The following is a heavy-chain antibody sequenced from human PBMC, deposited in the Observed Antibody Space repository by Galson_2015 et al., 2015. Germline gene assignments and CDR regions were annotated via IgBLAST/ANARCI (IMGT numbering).Heavy chain of an antibody. V-gene: IGHV6-1*01. Sequence: CAISGDSVSSNSAAWNWIRQSPSRGLEWLGRTYYRSKWYNDYAVSVKSRITINPDTSKNQFSLQLNSVTPEDTAVYYCARNRGVREYYYYGMDVWGQGTTVTVSS. J-gene: IGHJ6*02. CDR1: GDSVSSNSAA. CDR3: ARNRGVREYYYYGMDV. CDR2: TYYRSKWYN. D-gene: IGHD3-10*01.